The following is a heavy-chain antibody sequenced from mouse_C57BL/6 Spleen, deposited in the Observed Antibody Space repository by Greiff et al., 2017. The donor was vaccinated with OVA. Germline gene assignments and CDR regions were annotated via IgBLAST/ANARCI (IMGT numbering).Heavy chain of an antibody. D-gene: IGHD3-2*02. CDR1: GYPFTSYW. J-gene: IGHJ2*01. Sequence: QVQLKQPGAELVRPGSSVKLSCKAFGYPFTSYWMLWLKQRPIQGLEWIGNIDPSDSETHYNQKFKDKATLTVDKSSSTAYMQLSSLTSEDSAVYYCARSDSSGYDYWGQGTTLTVSS. CDR3: ARSDSSGYDY. CDR2: IDPSDSET. V-gene: IGHV1-52*01.